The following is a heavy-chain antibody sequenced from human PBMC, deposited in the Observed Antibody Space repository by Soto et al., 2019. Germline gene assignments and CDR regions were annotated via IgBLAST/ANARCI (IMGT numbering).Heavy chain of an antibody. V-gene: IGHV3-33*01. J-gene: IGHJ6*02. Sequence: GGSLRLSCAASGFTFSSYGMHWVRQAPGKGLEWVAITWYDGTNKYYEDSVKGRFTISRDNSKSTLYLQMDSVRAEDTAVYYCARSTTSSSPLPYYYYGMDVWGQGTAVTVSS. CDR3: ARSTTSSSPLPYYYYGMDV. CDR1: GFTFSSYG. D-gene: IGHD6-6*01. CDR2: TWYDGTNK.